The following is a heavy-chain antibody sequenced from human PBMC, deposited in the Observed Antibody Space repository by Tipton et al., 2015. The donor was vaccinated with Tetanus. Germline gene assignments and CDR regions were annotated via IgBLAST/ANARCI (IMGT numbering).Heavy chain of an antibody. CDR1: GFTLSRFG. CDR2: ISSTSTYI. J-gene: IGHJ4*02. CDR3: AKGKGIFSSDWRHYFDS. Sequence: GSLRLSCEVSGFTLSRFGMNWVRQAPGKGLEWISSISSTSTYIYYATSVKGRFTISRDNAKNSLFLQMNSLRAEDTAIYYCAKGKGIFSSDWRHYFDSWGQGTLVNVSA. D-gene: IGHD6-19*01. V-gene: IGHV3-21*01.